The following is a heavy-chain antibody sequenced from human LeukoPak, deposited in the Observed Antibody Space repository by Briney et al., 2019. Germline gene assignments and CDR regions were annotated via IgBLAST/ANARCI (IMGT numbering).Heavy chain of an antibody. J-gene: IGHJ6*03. V-gene: IGHV3-48*03. CDR3: ARGLVSYGSGSYIYYYYYMDV. CDR2: ISSSGSTI. D-gene: IGHD3-10*01. Sequence: PGRSLRLSCAASGFTFSSHALHWVRQAPGKGLEWVSYISSSGSTIYYADSVKGRFTISRDNAKNSLFLQMNSLRAEDTAVYYCARGLVSYGSGSYIYYYYYMDVWGKGTTVTISS. CDR1: GFTFSSHA.